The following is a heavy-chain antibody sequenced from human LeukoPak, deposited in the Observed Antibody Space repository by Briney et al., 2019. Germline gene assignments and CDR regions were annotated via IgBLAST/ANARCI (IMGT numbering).Heavy chain of an antibody. J-gene: IGHJ4*02. D-gene: IGHD4-17*01. Sequence: GGSLRLSCAASGFTFSSYSMNWVRQAPGKGLEWVSSISSSSSYIYYADSAKGRFTISRDNAKNSLYLQMNSLRAEDTAVYYCARMTTVTTFVWDYWGQGTLVTVSS. V-gene: IGHV3-21*01. CDR2: ISSSSSYI. CDR3: ARMTTVTTFVWDY. CDR1: GFTFSSYS.